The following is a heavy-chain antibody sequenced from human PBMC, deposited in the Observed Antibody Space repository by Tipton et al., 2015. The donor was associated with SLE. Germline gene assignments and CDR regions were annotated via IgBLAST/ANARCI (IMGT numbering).Heavy chain of an antibody. J-gene: IGHJ3*02. Sequence: LRLSCTVSGGSISSYYWSWIRQPPGKGLEWIGSIYHSGSTYYNPSLKSRVTISVDTSKNQFSLKLSSVTAADTAVYYCASLDTAMVTNAFDIRGQGTMVTVSS. CDR2: IYHSGST. CDR3: ASLDTAMVTNAFDI. V-gene: IGHV4-59*05. CDR1: GGSISSYY. D-gene: IGHD5-18*01.